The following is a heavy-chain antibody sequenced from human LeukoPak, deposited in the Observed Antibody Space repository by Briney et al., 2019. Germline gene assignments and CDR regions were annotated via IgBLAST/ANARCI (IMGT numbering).Heavy chain of an antibody. V-gene: IGHV3-73*01. J-gene: IGHJ6*03. CDR2: IRSKANSYAT. Sequence: GGSLRLSCAASGFTFSGSAMHWVRQASGKGLEWVGRIRSKANSYATAYAASVKGRFTISRDDSKNTAYLQMNSLKTEDTAVYYCTRHGDGWLQLLGYYYYYMDVWGKGTTVTVSS. CDR1: GFTFSGSA. D-gene: IGHD5-24*01. CDR3: TRHGDGWLQLLGYYYYYMDV.